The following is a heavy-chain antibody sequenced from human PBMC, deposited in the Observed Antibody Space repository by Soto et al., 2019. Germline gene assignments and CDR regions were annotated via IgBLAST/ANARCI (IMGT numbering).Heavy chain of an antibody. CDR3: ARCGRVSIAARPTYYYYYMDV. V-gene: IGHV4-34*01. CDR1: GGSFSGYY. CDR2: INHSGST. J-gene: IGHJ6*03. D-gene: IGHD6-6*01. Sequence: QVQLQQWGAGLLKPSETLSLTCAVYGGSFSGYYWSWIRQPPGKGLEWIGEINHSGSTNYNPSLKRRLTISVDTSKNQYSLKLSSVTAADTAVYYCARCGRVSIAARPTYYYYYMDVWGKGTTVTVSS.